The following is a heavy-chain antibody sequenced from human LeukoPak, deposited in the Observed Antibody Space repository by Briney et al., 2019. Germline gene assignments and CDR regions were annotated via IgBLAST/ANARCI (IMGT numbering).Heavy chain of an antibody. CDR3: VRGITMVRGIILYSMDV. V-gene: IGHV5-51*01. CDR1: GYSFATYW. Sequence: GESLKISCKASGYSFATYWIGWVRQMPGKGLEWMGIIYPGDSDTRYNPSFQGQVTISADKSISTAYLQWSSLEASDTAVYYCVRGITMVRGIILYSMDVWGQGTTVTVSS. J-gene: IGHJ6*02. D-gene: IGHD3-10*01. CDR2: IYPGDSDT.